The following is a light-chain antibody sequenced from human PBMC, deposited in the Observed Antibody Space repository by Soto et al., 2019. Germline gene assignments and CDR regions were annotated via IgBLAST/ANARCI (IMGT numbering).Light chain of an antibody. J-gene: IGKJ4*01. CDR1: QSVSSN. Sequence: EIVMTQSPATLSVSPGERATLSCRASQSVSSNLAWYQQKPGQAPRLLIYGASTRATGIPARFSGSGSGTEFTLTISSLQSEDFAVYYCQQYNIWPPLTFGGGTKVDIK. CDR2: GAS. CDR3: QQYNIWPPLT. V-gene: IGKV3-15*01.